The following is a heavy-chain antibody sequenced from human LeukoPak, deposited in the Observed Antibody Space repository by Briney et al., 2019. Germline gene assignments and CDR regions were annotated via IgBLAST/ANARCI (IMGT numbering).Heavy chain of an antibody. CDR2: ISSSGSTI. D-gene: IGHD6-13*01. CDR1: GFTFSSYE. V-gene: IGHV3-48*03. CDR3: ARDLTAAAVSGSYYFDY. J-gene: IGHJ4*02. Sequence: GGSLRLSCAASGFTFSSYEMNWVCQAPGKWLEWVSYISSSGSTIYYADSVKGRFTISRDNAKNSLYLQMNSLRAEDTAVYYCARDLTAAAVSGSYYFDYWGQGTLVTVSS.